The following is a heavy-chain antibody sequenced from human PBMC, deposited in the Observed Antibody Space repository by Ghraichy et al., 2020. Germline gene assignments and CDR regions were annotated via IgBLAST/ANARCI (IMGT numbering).Heavy chain of an antibody. Sequence: GGSLRLSCAASGFTFSDYYMSWIRQAPGKGLEWVSYISSSSSYTNYADSVKGRFTISRDNAKNSLYLQMNSLRAEDTAVYYCARDRGYCSSTSCPPRIFDYWGQGTLVTVSS. D-gene: IGHD2-2*01. V-gene: IGHV3-11*06. CDR1: GFTFSDYY. CDR3: ARDRGYCSSTSCPPRIFDY. J-gene: IGHJ4*02. CDR2: ISSSSSYT.